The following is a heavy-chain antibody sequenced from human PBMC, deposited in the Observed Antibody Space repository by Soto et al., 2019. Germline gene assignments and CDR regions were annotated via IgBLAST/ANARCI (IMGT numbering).Heavy chain of an antibody. D-gene: IGHD3-10*02. Sequence: GGSLRLSCAASGFTFSSYAMSWVRQAPGKGLEWVSAISGSGGSTYYADSVKGRFTISRDNSKNTLYLQMNSLRAEDTAVYYCAKVLGVIVRGAGSYYYYGMDVLGQVPTVTVSS. J-gene: IGHJ6*02. V-gene: IGHV3-23*01. CDR1: GFTFSSYA. CDR3: AKVLGVIVRGAGSYYYYGMDV. CDR2: ISGSGGST.